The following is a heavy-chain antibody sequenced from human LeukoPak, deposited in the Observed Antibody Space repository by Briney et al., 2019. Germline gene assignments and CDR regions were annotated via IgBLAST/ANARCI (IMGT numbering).Heavy chain of an antibody. Sequence: GGSLRLSCAASGFTFSSYSMNWVRQAPGKGLEWVSSISSGSSYIYYADSVKGRFTISRDNAKNSLYLQMNSLRAEDTAVYYCAREKRDYGDYVRGGWFDPWGQGTLVTVSS. CDR1: GFTFSSYS. V-gene: IGHV3-21*01. CDR2: ISSGSSYI. J-gene: IGHJ5*02. D-gene: IGHD4-17*01. CDR3: AREKRDYGDYVRGGWFDP.